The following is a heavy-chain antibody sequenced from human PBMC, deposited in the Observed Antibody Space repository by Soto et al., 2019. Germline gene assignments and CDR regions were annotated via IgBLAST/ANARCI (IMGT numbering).Heavy chain of an antibody. J-gene: IGHJ6*02. CDR2: ISSSSSYI. V-gene: IGHV3-21*01. CDR3: ARGPYDFWSGYFITPYYYYYGMDV. CDR1: GFTFSSYS. Sequence: EVQLVESGGGLVKPGGSLKLPCAASGFTFSSYSMNWVRQAPGKGLEWVSSISSSSSYIYYADSVKGRFTISRDNAKNSLYLQMNSLRAEDTAVYYCARGPYDFWSGYFITPYYYYYGMDVWGQGTTVTVSS. D-gene: IGHD3-3*01.